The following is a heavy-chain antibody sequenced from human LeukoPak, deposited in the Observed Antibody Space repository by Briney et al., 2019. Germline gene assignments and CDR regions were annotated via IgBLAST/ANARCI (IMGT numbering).Heavy chain of an antibody. CDR2: ISGSGGST. CDR3: AKSRSGIAAAGTNY. Sequence: PGGSLRLSCAASGFTFSSYAMSWLRQAPGKGLEWVSAISGSGGSTYYADSVKGRFTISRDNSKNTLYLQMNSLRAEDTAVYYCAKSRSGIAAAGTNYWGQGTLVTVSS. CDR1: GFTFSSYA. J-gene: IGHJ4*02. D-gene: IGHD6-13*01. V-gene: IGHV3-23*01.